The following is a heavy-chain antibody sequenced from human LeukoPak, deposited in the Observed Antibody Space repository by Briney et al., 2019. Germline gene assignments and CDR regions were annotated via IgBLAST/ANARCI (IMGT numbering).Heavy chain of an antibody. J-gene: IGHJ4*02. CDR2: IKEDGSQK. V-gene: IGHV3-7*03. Sequence: GGSLRLSCAASGFTISSYWMSWVRQAPGKGLEWVANIKEDGSQKYYVDSVRGRFTMSRDNAKNSLYLQMNSLRTEDTAVYYCARGEYYYDGGYWGQGTLVTVSS. CDR1: GFTISSYW. CDR3: ARGEYYYDGGY. D-gene: IGHD3-22*01.